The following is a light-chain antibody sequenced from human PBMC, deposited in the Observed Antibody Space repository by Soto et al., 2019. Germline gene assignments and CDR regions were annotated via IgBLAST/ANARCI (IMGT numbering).Light chain of an antibody. CDR3: SSYTSRSTLV. V-gene: IGLV2-14*01. CDR2: EVT. J-gene: IGLJ1*01. CDR1: SSDVGGYNY. Sequence: LAQPASVSGSPGQSITISCTGTSSDVGGYNYVSWYQQHPGKAPKLMIYEVTNRPSGVSNRFSGSKSGNTASLTISGLQAEDEADYYCSSYTSRSTLVFGTGTKVTVL.